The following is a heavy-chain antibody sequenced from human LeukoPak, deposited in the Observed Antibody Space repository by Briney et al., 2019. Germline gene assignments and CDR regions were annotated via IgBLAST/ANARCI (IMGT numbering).Heavy chain of an antibody. J-gene: IGHJ4*02. CDR1: GFTFSSYE. V-gene: IGHV3-48*03. CDR3: ARASGSSGWYHFDY. D-gene: IGHD6-19*01. Sequence: GGSLRLSCAASGFTFSSYEMSWVRQAPGKGLEWVSYISSSGSTIYYADSVKGRFTISRDNAKNSLYLQMNSLRAEDTAVYYCARASGSSGWYHFDYWGQGTLVTVSS. CDR2: ISSSGSTI.